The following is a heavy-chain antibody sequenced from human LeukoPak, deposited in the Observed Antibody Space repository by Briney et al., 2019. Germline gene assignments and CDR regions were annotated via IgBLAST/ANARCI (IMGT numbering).Heavy chain of an antibody. CDR1: GGSFSGYY. V-gene: IGHV4-34*01. J-gene: IGHJ4*02. CDR2: INHSGNT. D-gene: IGHD6-25*01. Sequence: SPSETLSLTCAVYGGSFSGYYWSWICQPPGKGLEWIGEINHSGNTDYNPSLESRVTISVDTSKNQFSLKLNSVTAADTAVYYCARGQLRLSNWGQGSLIIVSS. CDR3: ARGQLRLSN.